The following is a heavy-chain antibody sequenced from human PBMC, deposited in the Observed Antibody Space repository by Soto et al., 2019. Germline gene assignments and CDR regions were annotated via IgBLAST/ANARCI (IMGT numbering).Heavy chain of an antibody. CDR1: GFTFSSYS. CDR2: ISSSSSYI. D-gene: IGHD2-2*01. CDR3: ARGKGYCSSTSCPSHYYYYGMDV. Sequence: GGSLRLSCAASGFTFSSYSMNWVRQAPGKGLEWVSSISSSSSYIYYADSVKGRFTISRDNAKNSLYLQMNSLRAEDTAVYYCARGKGYCSSTSCPSHYYYYGMDVWGQGTTVTVSS. J-gene: IGHJ6*02. V-gene: IGHV3-21*01.